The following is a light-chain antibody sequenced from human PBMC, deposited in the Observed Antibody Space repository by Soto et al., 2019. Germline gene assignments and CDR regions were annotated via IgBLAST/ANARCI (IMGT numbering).Light chain of an antibody. CDR3: QQYYSSPRT. CDR2: WAS. V-gene: IGKV4-1*01. CDR1: QSVLYSSNNKNY. Sequence: DIVMTQSPDSLAVSLGERATINCKSSQSVLYSSNNKNYLAWYQHKPGQPPKLLIYWASTRESGVPDRFSGSGSGTDFTLTISSLQAEDVAAYYCQQYYSSPRTFGQGTKVEIK. J-gene: IGKJ1*01.